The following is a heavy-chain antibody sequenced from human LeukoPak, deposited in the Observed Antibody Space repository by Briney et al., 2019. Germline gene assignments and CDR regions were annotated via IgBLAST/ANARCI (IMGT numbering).Heavy chain of an antibody. V-gene: IGHV4-31*03. Sequence: SETLSLTCTVSGGSISSGGYYWSWIRQHPGKGLEWIGYIYYSGSTYYNPSLKSRVTISVDTSKNQFSLKLSSVTAADTAVYYCARSIVVVTAISINIDAFDIWGQGTMVTVSS. D-gene: IGHD2-21*02. CDR3: ARSIVVVTAISINIDAFDI. CDR1: GGSISSGGYY. J-gene: IGHJ3*02. CDR2: IYYSGST.